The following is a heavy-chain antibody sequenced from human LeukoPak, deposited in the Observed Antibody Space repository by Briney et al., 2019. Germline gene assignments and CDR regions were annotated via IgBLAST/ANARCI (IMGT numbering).Heavy chain of an antibody. CDR3: ARASGTALVVRYFDY. V-gene: IGHV3-21*01. CDR1: GLTFISYD. Sequence: PGGSLRPSCAASGLTFISYDMSWVRQAPGKGLGWFSSITDDSNYIYYTDSVKGRLTISRDNSKNSLYPQMNSLRDDDTAVYYCARASGTALVVRYFDYWGQGTLITVSS. D-gene: IGHD1-7*01. J-gene: IGHJ4*02. CDR2: ITDDSNYI.